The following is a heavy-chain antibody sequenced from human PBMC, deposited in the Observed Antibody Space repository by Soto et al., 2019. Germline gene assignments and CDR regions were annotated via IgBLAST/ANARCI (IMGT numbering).Heavy chain of an antibody. CDR1: VYSFAANY. V-gene: IGHV1-2*02. Sequence: ASGKVSCKDSVYSFAANYIHCLRPAPGQDHEWMGWLSPNSGGTGYAQKCQGRVTMTRDTSISTAYMELNSLSSDDTAIYYFARNTTLVEGCVFWGQ. J-gene: IGHJ3*01. CDR2: LSPNSGGT. D-gene: IGHD6-13*01. CDR3: ARNTTLVEGCVF.